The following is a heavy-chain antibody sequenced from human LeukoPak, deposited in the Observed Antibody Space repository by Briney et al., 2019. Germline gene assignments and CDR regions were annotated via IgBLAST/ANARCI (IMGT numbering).Heavy chain of an antibody. CDR1: GFTFSSYA. Sequence: GGSLRLSCAASGFTFSSYAMSWVRQAPGKGLEWVSYISTTGTTIYYADSVRGRFTISRDNAKNSLYLQMDSLRAEDTAVYYCARRATLSYYGMDVWGQGTTVTVSS. J-gene: IGHJ6*02. D-gene: IGHD1-26*01. CDR3: ARRATLSYYGMDV. V-gene: IGHV3-48*03. CDR2: ISTTGTTI.